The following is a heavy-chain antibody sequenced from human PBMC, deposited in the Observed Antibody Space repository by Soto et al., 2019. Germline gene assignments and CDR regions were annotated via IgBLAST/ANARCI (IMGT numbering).Heavy chain of an antibody. CDR2: IYYSGST. V-gene: IGHV4-30-4*01. J-gene: IGHJ6*02. CDR1: GDSTSSGDYY. CDR3: ARDIVVVPAAIDGYYYYYGMDV. D-gene: IGHD2-2*02. Sequence: SETLSLTCTVSGDSTSSGDYYWSWIRQPPGKGLEWIGYIYYSGSTYYNPSLKSRVTISVDTSKNQFSLKLSSVTAADTAVYYCARDIVVVPAAIDGYYYYYGMDVWGQGTTVTVSS.